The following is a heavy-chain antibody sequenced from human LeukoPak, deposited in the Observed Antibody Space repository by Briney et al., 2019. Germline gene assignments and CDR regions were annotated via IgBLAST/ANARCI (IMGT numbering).Heavy chain of an antibody. J-gene: IGHJ4*02. CDR3: ARAVAGTEVDFFDY. CDR1: GGTFSSNT. Sequence: SVNVSCKASGGTFSSNTISWVRQAPGQGLEWMGRIIAIFGTTNYAQKFQGRVAITTDESTSTGYMELSSLRSEDPAVYYCARAVAGTEVDFFDYWGQRTPVTVSS. CDR2: IIAIFGTT. V-gene: IGHV1-69*05. D-gene: IGHD6-19*01.